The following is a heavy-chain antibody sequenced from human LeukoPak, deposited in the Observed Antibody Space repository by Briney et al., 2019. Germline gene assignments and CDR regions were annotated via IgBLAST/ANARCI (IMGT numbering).Heavy chain of an antibody. D-gene: IGHD3-3*01. CDR3: ARPGVEYYDFWSGYLPLDY. V-gene: IGHV1-2*02. J-gene: IGHJ4*02. CDR1: GYTFTSYY. Sequence: ASVKVSCKASGYTFTSYYMHWVRQAPGQGLEWMGWINPNSGGTNYAQKFQGRVTMTRDTSISTAYMELSRLRSHDTPVFYCARPGVEYYDFWSGYLPLDYGGQGTLVTVSS. CDR2: INPNSGGT.